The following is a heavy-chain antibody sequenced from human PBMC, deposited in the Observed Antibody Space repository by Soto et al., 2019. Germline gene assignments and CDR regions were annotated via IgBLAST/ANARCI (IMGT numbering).Heavy chain of an antibody. D-gene: IGHD4-4*01. CDR1: GFTFSSDS. CDR2: ISSSSSYI. Sequence: EVQLVESGGCLVKPGGSLRLSCAASGFTFSSDSMNWVRQAPRKGLEWVSAISSSSSYIYYADSVKGRFTISRDNAKNSLYLQMNSLRADDTAVYYCPPNFLGTAVRPGEYYFDYWGQGTLVTVSS. J-gene: IGHJ4*02. V-gene: IGHV3-21*01. CDR3: PPNFLGTAVRPGEYYFDY.